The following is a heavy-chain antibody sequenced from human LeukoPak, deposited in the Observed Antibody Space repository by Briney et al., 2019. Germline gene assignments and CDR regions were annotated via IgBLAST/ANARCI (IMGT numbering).Heavy chain of an antibody. CDR1: GFTFSSYG. D-gene: IGHD4-11*01. J-gene: IGHJ4*02. Sequence: GGSLRLFCGASGFTFSSYGMHWGRQAPGKGLKWVAVIWYDGSNKYYADSVKGRFTISRDNSKNTLYLQMNSLRAEDTAVYYCAREKDYRFDYWGQGTLVTVSS. CDR3: AREKDYRFDY. CDR2: IWYDGSNK. V-gene: IGHV3-33*01.